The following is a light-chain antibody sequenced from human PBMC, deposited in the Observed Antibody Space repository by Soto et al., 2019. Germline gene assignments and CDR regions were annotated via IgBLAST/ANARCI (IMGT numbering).Light chain of an antibody. CDR3: QQRSNWPPIT. V-gene: IGKV3D-20*02. CDR1: QLLSSRF. J-gene: IGKJ5*01. CDR2: AAS. Sequence: EIVLTQSPGTLSLPPGERATFSWRARQLLSSRFLAWYQQKPGQPPRLLIYAASSRATGIPDRFGGSGSGTDFTLTISSLEPEDFAVYYCQQRSNWPPITFGQGTRLEIK.